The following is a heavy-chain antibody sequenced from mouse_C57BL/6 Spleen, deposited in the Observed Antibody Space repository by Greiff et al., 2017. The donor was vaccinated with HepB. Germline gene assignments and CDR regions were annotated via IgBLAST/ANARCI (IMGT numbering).Heavy chain of an antibody. CDR3: ARWAYYGSSRYFDV. V-gene: IGHV1-69*01. J-gene: IGHJ1*03. Sequence: QVQLQQPGAELVMPGASVKLSCKASGYTFTSYWMHWVKQRPGQGLEWIGEIDPSDSYTNYNQKFKGKSPLTVDKSSSTAYMQLSSLTSEDSAVYYCARWAYYGSSRYFDVWGTGTTVTVSS. CDR1: GYTFTSYW. CDR2: IDPSDSYT. D-gene: IGHD1-1*01.